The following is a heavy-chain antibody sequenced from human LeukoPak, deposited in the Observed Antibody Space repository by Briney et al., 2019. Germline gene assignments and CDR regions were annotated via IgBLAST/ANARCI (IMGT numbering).Heavy chain of an antibody. CDR2: ISWNSGSI. CDR1: GFTFDDYA. CDR3: AKDRDWSSIGAGIFDY. Sequence: PGRSLRLSCAASGFTFDDYAMHWVRHTPGKGLEWVSGISWNSGSIGYADSVKGRFTISRDNAKNSLYLQMNSLRAEDTALFYCAKDRDWSSIGAGIFDYWGQGTLVTVS. V-gene: IGHV3-9*01. J-gene: IGHJ4*02. D-gene: IGHD1-26*01.